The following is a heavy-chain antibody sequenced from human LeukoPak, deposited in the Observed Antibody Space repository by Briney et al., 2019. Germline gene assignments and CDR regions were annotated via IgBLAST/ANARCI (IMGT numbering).Heavy chain of an antibody. CDR2: IYYSGST. J-gene: IGHJ4*02. CDR3: ARAGRGSQQPYPVDY. V-gene: IGHV4-61*01. D-gene: IGHD6-13*01. Sequence: NSSETLSLTCTVSGGSVSSGSYYWSWIRQPPGKGLEWIGYIYYSGSTNYNPSLKSRVTISVDTSKNQFSLKVSSVTAADTAVYYCARAGRGSQQPYPVDYWGQGTLVAVSS. CDR1: GGSVSSGSYY.